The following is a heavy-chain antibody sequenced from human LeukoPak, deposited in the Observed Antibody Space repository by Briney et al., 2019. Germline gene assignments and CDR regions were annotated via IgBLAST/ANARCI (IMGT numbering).Heavy chain of an antibody. D-gene: IGHD3-9*01. J-gene: IGHJ4*02. CDR1: GGSINSYY. CDR2: IYYSGST. Sequence: SETLSLTCTVSGGSINSYYWSWIRQPPGKGLEWIGYIYYSGSTYYNPSLKSRVTISVDTSKNQFSLKLSSVTAADTAVYYCARHNDILTGYYSHWGQGTLVTVSS. CDR3: ARHNDILTGYYSH. V-gene: IGHV4-59*08.